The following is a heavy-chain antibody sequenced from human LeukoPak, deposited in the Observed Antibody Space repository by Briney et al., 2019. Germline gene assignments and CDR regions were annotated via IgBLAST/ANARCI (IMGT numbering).Heavy chain of an antibody. CDR2: ISSSSSTI. D-gene: IGHD3-3*01. J-gene: IGHJ4*02. V-gene: IGHV3-48*01. Sequence: PGGSLRLSCAASGFTFSSYSMNWVRQAPGEGLEWVSYISSSSSTIYYADSVKGRFTISRDNAKNSLYLQMNSLRAEDTAVYYCARDRDYDFWSGYISAFDYWGQGTLVTVSS. CDR1: GFTFSSYS. CDR3: ARDRDYDFWSGYISAFDY.